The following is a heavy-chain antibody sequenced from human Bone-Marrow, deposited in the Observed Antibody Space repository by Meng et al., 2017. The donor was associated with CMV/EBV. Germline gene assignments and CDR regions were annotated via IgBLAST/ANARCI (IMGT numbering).Heavy chain of an antibody. CDR1: GYTFIDYY. J-gene: IGHJ5*01. V-gene: IGHV1-2*02. D-gene: IGHD1-26*01. CDR2: INPNGGAT. CDR3: ARAHGHSGSYYVYNWFDS. Sequence: ASVKGSCKTSGYTFIDYYMHWVRQAPGQGLEWLGWINPNGGATNYAQKFQGRVTMTRDTSIDTAYMELSRLRSDDTAVYYCARAHGHSGSYYVYNWFDSWGQGTLVTVSS.